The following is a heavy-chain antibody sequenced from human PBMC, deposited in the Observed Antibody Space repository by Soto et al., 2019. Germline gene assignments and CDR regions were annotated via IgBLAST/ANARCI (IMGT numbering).Heavy chain of an antibody. V-gene: IGHV1-2*04. Sequence: GSSVKGSCKGSGYSFTGYYMHWVRQAPGQGLEWMGWINPNSGGTNYAQKFQGWVTMTRDTSISTAYMELSRLRSDDTAVYYCARSVSIAARPGFDYWGQGTLVTVSS. CDR1: GYSFTGYY. CDR3: ARSVSIAARPGFDY. J-gene: IGHJ4*02. CDR2: INPNSGGT. D-gene: IGHD6-6*01.